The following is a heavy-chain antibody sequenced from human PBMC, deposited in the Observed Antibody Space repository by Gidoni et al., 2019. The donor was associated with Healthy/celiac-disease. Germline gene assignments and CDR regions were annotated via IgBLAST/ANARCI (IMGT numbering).Heavy chain of an antibody. Sequence: QLQLQESGPGLVKPSETLSLTCTVSGGSISSSSYYWGWIRQPPGKGLEWIGSIYYSGSTYYNPSLKSRVTISVDTSKNQFSLKLSSVTAADTAVYYCARLPGYSSGQGNRYFDYWGQGTLVTVSS. J-gene: IGHJ4*02. CDR3: ARLPGYSSGQGNRYFDY. CDR2: IYYSGST. D-gene: IGHD6-19*01. CDR1: GGSISSSSYY. V-gene: IGHV4-39*01.